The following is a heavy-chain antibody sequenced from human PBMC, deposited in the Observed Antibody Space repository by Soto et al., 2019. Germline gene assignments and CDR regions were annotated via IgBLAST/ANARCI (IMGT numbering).Heavy chain of an antibody. D-gene: IGHD6-19*01. CDR1: GGSITHDRW. Sequence: QMQLQESGPGLVKPSGTLSLTCTVSGGSITHDRWWSWVRQSPGKGLEWIGEIYHSGGTNYNPSLKSRVTISVDKSKNQFSLNLNSVPAADTAVYYCAANGWYSIDYWGQGSLVTVSS. V-gene: IGHV4-4*02. CDR3: AANGWYSIDY. CDR2: IYHSGGT. J-gene: IGHJ4*02.